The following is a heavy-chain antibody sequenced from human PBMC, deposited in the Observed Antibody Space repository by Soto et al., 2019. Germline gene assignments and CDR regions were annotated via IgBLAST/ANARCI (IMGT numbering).Heavy chain of an antibody. J-gene: IGHJ4*02. Sequence: QVQLVQSGAEVKEPGASVKVSCKASGYTFITYGMSWVRQAPGQGLDWMGWISTYNGDTKYAARLQGRVAMTTDTTTGTAYMELRSLRSDDTAVYYCARGPTDYYDNSGDYSLDYWGQGTLVTVSS. V-gene: IGHV1-18*01. CDR1: GYTFITYG. CDR3: ARGPTDYYDNSGDYSLDY. CDR2: ISTYNGDT. D-gene: IGHD3-22*01.